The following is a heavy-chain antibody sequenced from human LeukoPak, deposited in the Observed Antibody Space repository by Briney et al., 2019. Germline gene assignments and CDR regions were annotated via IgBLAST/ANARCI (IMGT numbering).Heavy chain of an antibody. J-gene: IGHJ4*02. D-gene: IGHD2/OR15-2a*01. Sequence: GGSLRLSCGASGFTFSDHWMSWVRQAPGKGLEWVANIKEDGSEKYYVDSVRGRFTISRDNVKNSLRLQMNSLRVEDTAVYYCAQSGRSTFWYWGQGALVSVSS. CDR1: GFTFSDHW. CDR2: IKEDGSEK. V-gene: IGHV3-7*01. CDR3: AQSGRSTFWY.